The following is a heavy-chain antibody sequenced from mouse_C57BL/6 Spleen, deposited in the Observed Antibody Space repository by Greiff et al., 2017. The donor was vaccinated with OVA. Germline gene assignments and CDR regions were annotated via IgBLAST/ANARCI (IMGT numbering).Heavy chain of an antibody. V-gene: IGHV14-4*01. J-gene: IGHJ3*01. CDR1: GFNIKDDY. Sequence: VQLKHSGAELVRPGASVKLSCTASGFNIKDDYMHWVKQRPEQGLEWIGWIDPENGDTEYASKFQGKATITADTSSNTAYLQLSSLTSEDTAVYYCTRGGSSSFAYWGQGTLVTVSA. CDR2: IDPENGDT. D-gene: IGHD1-1*01. CDR3: TRGGSSSFAY.